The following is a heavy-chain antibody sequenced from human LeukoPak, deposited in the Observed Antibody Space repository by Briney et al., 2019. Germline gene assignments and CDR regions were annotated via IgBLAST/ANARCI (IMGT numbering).Heavy chain of an antibody. V-gene: IGHV4-4*07. J-gene: IGHJ4*02. D-gene: IGHD3-22*01. CDR2: IYIGGNT. CDR3: AREFSGSRPLDS. CDR1: GGSISSYY. Sequence: PSETLSLTCSVSGGSISSYYWSWIRQPAGKGLEWIGRIYIGGNTNYNSSLKSRVTMSVDTSKNQFSLNLTSVTAADTAVYYCAREFSGSRPLDSWGQGTLVTVSS.